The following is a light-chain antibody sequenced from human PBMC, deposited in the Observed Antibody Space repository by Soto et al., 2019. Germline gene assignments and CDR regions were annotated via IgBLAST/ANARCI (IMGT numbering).Light chain of an antibody. V-gene: IGKV3-11*01. J-gene: IGKJ1*01. CDR3: HQRQSLPRT. CDR2: QTS. Sequence: EIVLTQSPATLSSFPGDRVTLSCRASQYINTRLAWYQHRPGQAPRLLIYQTSLRAAGIPARFIASGSGTDFTRTITDVQPEDFALYYCHQRQSLPRTFGQGT. CDR1: QYINTR.